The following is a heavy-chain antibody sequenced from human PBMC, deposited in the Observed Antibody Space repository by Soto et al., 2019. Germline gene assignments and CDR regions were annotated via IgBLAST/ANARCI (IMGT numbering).Heavy chain of an antibody. Sequence: PSETLSLTCTISGGSISGFYWGWIRQPPWKGLEWIGNIYYSGSANYDPSLRSRVTISLNTSKNQFSLKLSSVTAADTAVYYWARAGGVRSNWFDPWGQGTLVTVSS. V-gene: IGHV4-59*08. D-gene: IGHD3-10*01. J-gene: IGHJ5*02. CDR3: ARAGGVRSNWFDP. CDR2: IYYSGSA. CDR1: GGSISGFY.